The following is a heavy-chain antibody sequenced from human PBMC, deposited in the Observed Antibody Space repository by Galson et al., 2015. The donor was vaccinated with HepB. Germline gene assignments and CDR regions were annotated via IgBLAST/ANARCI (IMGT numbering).Heavy chain of an antibody. CDR2: ISSSSSTI. CDR1: GFTFSSYS. Sequence: SLRLSCAASGFTFSSYSMNWVRQAPGKGLEWVSYISSSSSTIYYADSAEGRFTISRDSAKHSLYLQMNSLRDEDTAVYYCARDGNYDSSGYSYFFDYWGQGTLVTVSS. V-gene: IGHV3-48*02. J-gene: IGHJ4*02. D-gene: IGHD3-22*01. CDR3: ARDGNYDSSGYSYFFDY.